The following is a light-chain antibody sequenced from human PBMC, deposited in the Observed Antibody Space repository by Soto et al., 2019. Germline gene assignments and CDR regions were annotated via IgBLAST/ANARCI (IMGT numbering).Light chain of an antibody. Sequence: DIVMTQSPDSLAVSLGERATINCKSSQSVLYSSNNLNYLSWYQQKPGQPPKLLIYWASTRESGVPDRFSGSGSATDFTLTISSLQAEDVAVYYCHQYYSGPLTFGGGTKVEIK. CDR1: QSVLYSSNNLNY. J-gene: IGKJ4*01. CDR3: HQYYSGPLT. V-gene: IGKV4-1*01. CDR2: WAS.